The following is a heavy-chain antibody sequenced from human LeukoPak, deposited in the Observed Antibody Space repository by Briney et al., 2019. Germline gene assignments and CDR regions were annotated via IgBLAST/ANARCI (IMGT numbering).Heavy chain of an antibody. CDR1: GYSFTSYG. CDR3: ARVRCSGGSCPTGGKYNWFDP. D-gene: IGHD2-15*01. V-gene: IGHV1-18*01. J-gene: IGHJ5*02. Sequence: GASVKVSCKASGYSFTSYGFSWVRQAPGQGLEWMGWTSVYNGNTNYGQKFQGRVTMTTDTSTSTAYMELRSLRSDDTAVYYCARVRCSGGSCPTGGKYNWFDPWGQGTLVTVSS. CDR2: TSVYNGNT.